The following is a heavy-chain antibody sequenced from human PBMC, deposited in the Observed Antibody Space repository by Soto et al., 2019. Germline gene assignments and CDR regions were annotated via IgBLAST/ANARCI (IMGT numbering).Heavy chain of an antibody. CDR3: AKVLRGYGDPGG. Sequence: EVQLLESGGGLVQPGGSLRLSCAASGFTFSSYAMSWVRQAPGKGLEWVSAISGSGGSTYYADSVKGRFTISRDNSKNTLYLQMNSLRAEVTAVYYCAKVLRGYGDPGGWGQGTLVTVSS. V-gene: IGHV3-23*01. CDR2: ISGSGGST. J-gene: IGHJ4*02. D-gene: IGHD4-17*01. CDR1: GFTFSSYA.